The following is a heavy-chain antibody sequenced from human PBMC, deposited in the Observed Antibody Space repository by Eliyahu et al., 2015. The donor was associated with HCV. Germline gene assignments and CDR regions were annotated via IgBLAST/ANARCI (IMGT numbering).Heavy chain of an antibody. D-gene: IGHD6-13*01. V-gene: IGHV1-2*04. CDR1: GYTFTGYY. CDR2: XNPNSGGT. J-gene: IGHJ6*02. Sequence: QVQLVQSGAEVKKPGASVKVSCKASGYTFTGYYMHWVRQAPGQGLEWMGWXNPNSGGTNYAQKFQGWVTMTRDTSISTAYMELSRLRSDDTAVYYCARGEGAAAGSHFYYYYGMDVWGQGTTVTVSS. CDR3: ARGEGAAAGSHFYYYYGMDV.